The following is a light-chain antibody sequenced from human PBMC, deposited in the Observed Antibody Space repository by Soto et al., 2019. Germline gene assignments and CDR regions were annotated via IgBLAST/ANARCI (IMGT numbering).Light chain of an antibody. V-gene: IGLV2-14*01. J-gene: IGLJ2*01. CDR1: SSDIGDYDY. CDR2: DVT. CDR3: CSYTDIALDVV. Sequence: QSVLTQPASASGSPGQSITISCTGTSSDIGDYDYVSWYQHLPGKAPKLLIFDVTHRPSGVSDRFSGSKSGNTASLTISGVRPEDEADYYCCSYTDIALDVVFGGGTKLTVL.